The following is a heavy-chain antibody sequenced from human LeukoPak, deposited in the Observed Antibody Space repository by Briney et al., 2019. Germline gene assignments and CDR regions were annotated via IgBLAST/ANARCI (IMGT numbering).Heavy chain of an antibody. CDR1: GYTFTSYG. CDR2: ISAYNGNT. Sequence: ASVKVSCKASGYTFTSYGISWVRQAPGQGLEWMGWISAYNGNTNYAQKFQGRVTMTRDTSTSTVYMELSSLRSEDTAVYYCARDPFDYWGQGTLVTVSS. J-gene: IGHJ4*02. V-gene: IGHV1-18*01. CDR3: ARDPFDY.